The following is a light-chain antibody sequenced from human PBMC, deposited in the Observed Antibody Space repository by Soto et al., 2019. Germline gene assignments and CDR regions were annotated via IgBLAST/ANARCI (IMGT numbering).Light chain of an antibody. CDR3: SSYTSSGTLV. CDR1: SSDVGTYNY. J-gene: IGLJ1*01. Sequence: QSALTQPASLSGSPGQSIPISCTGTSSDVGTYNYVSWYQQHPGKVPKLLIYEVSYRPSGASNRFSASKSGNTASLTISGLQAEDEADYYCSSYTSSGTLVFGTGTKVTVL. CDR2: EVS. V-gene: IGLV2-14*01.